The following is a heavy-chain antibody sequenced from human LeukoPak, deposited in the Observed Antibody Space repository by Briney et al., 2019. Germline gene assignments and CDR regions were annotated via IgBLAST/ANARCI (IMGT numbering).Heavy chain of an antibody. J-gene: IGHJ4*02. Sequence: GGSLRLSCAASGFTFSSYWMSWVRQAPGKGLERVANVKHDGSEQYYVDSVKGRFTISRDNAKNSLYLQMNGLRAEDTAVYYCARDLPNEEIFAVVPLFDYWGQGTLVTVSS. CDR1: GFTFSSYW. V-gene: IGHV3-7*01. D-gene: IGHD3-3*01. CDR2: VKHDGSEQ. CDR3: ARDLPNEEIFAVVPLFDY.